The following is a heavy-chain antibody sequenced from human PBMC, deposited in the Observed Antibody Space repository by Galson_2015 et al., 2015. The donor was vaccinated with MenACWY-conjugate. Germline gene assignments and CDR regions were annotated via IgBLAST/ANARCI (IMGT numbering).Heavy chain of an antibody. D-gene: IGHD3-3*01. CDR2: ISSSSSTI. V-gene: IGHV3-48*04. CDR3: AREADPRDFWSGPFDP. Sequence: SLRLSCAASGFTFSSYSMNWVRQAPGKGLEWVSYISSSSSTIYYADSVKGRFTISRDNAKNSLYLQMNSLRAEDTAVYYCAREADPRDFWSGPFDPWGQGTLVTVSS. CDR1: GFTFSSYS. J-gene: IGHJ5*02.